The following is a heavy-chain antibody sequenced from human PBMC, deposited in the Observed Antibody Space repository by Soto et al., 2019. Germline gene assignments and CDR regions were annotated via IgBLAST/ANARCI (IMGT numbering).Heavy chain of an antibody. CDR2: IYYSGST. J-gene: IGHJ6*02. Sequence: QVQLQESGPGLVKPSQTLSLTCTVSGGSISSGDYYWSWIRQPPGKGLEWIGYIYYSGSTYYNPSLKSRVTISVDTSKNQFSLKLSSVTAADTAVYCCARGPNWNSARPYYYYGMDVWGQGTTVTVSS. CDR1: GGSISSGDYY. CDR3: ARGPNWNSARPYYYYGMDV. V-gene: IGHV4-30-4*01. D-gene: IGHD1-7*01.